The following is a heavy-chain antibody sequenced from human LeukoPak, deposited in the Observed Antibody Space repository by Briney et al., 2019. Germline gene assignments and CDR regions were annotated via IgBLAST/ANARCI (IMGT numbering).Heavy chain of an antibody. CDR1: GFIFSSYW. D-gene: IGHD3-10*01. CDR3: AREGGRPGYFGSGSP. V-gene: IGHV3-7*04. J-gene: IGHJ4*02. CDR2: IKQDGSEK. Sequence: GGSLRLSCAASGFIFSSYWMSWVRQAPGKGLEWVANIKQDGSEKYYVDSVKGRFTISRDNAKNSLYLQMNSLRAEDTAVYYCAREGGRPGYFGSGSPWGQGTPVTVSS.